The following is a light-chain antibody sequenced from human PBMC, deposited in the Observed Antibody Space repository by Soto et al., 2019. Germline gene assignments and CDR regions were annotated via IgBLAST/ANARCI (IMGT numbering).Light chain of an antibody. CDR1: QSISSW. V-gene: IGKV1-5*01. CDR2: DAS. CDR3: QQYDKWPQT. Sequence: PSTLSASVEDRVTITCRASQSISSWLAWYQQKPGKAPKLLIFDASSLESGTPSRFSGSGSGTEFTLTISSLQSEDFAVYYCQQYDKWPQTFGQGTKVDIK. J-gene: IGKJ1*01.